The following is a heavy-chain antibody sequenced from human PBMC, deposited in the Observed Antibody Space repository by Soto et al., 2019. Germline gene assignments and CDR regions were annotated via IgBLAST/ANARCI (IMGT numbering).Heavy chain of an antibody. J-gene: IGHJ4*02. Sequence: EVQLLESGGGLVQPGGSWRLSGQALGLPFRNFPVTWARQPPGKGLGWVPTISGSGGSTYYADSVKGRFTISRDNSKNTLYLQMNSLRDEDTAVYYCAKDQGSSWYEIDYWGQGTLVTVSS. CDR1: GLPFRNFP. CDR2: ISGSGGST. V-gene: IGHV3-23*01. CDR3: AKDQGSSWYEIDY. D-gene: IGHD6-13*01.